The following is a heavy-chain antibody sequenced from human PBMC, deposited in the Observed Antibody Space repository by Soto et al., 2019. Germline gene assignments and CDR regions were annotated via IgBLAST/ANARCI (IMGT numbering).Heavy chain of an antibody. CDR3: VRDPQRVDC. CDR1: GFNISSYW. V-gene: IGHV3-7*03. Sequence: EVQLVESGGGLVQPGGSLRLSCAASGFNISSYWMSWVRQAPGRGLEWVANIKQDGSERYYVDSLKGRFTISRDNSENSLYLQMNSLRLEDTAIYYCVRDPQRVDCWGQGTLVTVSS. J-gene: IGHJ4*02. CDR2: IKQDGSER.